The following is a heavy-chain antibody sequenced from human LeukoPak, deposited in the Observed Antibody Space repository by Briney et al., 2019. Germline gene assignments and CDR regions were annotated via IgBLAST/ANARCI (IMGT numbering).Heavy chain of an antibody. CDR1: GGSISSGNYY. V-gene: IGHV4-39*01. Sequence: PSETLSLTCTVSGGSISSGNYYWGWIRQPPGKGLEWIGTIYYSGSTYYNPSLKSRVTISVDTSKNQFSLKLSSVTAADTAVYYCARHGYCSSTSCYRGKFDYWGQGTLVTVSS. CDR2: IYYSGST. J-gene: IGHJ4*02. CDR3: ARHGYCSSTSCYRGKFDY. D-gene: IGHD2-2*03.